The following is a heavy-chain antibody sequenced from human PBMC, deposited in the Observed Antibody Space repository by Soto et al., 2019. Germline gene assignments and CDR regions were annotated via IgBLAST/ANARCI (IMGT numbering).Heavy chain of an antibody. V-gene: IGHV3-30*03. CDR1: GFTFSSYG. CDR3: AVGAQGP. CDR2: ISYDGSNK. Sequence: GGSPRLSCAASGFTFSSYGMHWVRQAPGKGLEWVAVISYDGSNKYYADSVKGRFTISRDNSKNTLYLQMNSLRAEDTAVYYCAVGAQGPWGQGTLVTVSS. J-gene: IGHJ5*02.